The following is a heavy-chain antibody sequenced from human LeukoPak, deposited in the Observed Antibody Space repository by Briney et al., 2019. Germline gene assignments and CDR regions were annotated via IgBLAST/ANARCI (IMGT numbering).Heavy chain of an antibody. CDR3: ARDRPASSGSYYGRRDYYYYYGMDV. J-gene: IGHJ6*02. CDR1: GFTVTRNY. CDR2: IYSGDST. V-gene: IGHV3-66*01. D-gene: IGHD1-26*01. Sequence: GGSLRLSCAASGFTVTRNYMSWVRQAPGKGLERVSVIYSGDSTHYADSVRGRFTISRDNAKNSLYLQMNSLRAEDTAVYYCARDRPASSGSYYGRRDYYYYYGMDVWGQGTTVTVSS.